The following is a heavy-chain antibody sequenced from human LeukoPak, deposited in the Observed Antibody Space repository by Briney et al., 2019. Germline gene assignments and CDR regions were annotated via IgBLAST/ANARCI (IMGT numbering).Heavy chain of an antibody. J-gene: IGHJ4*02. Sequence: ASVSVSFTASGYTFTAYYMHWVRQAPGQGLEWMGWINPNRGGTNYAQKFQGRVTMTRDTSISTAYMELSRLRSDDTAVYYCARVVAGTEFFDYWGQGTLVTVSS. CDR1: GYTFTAYY. V-gene: IGHV1-2*02. D-gene: IGHD6-19*01. CDR3: ARVVAGTEFFDY. CDR2: INPNRGGT.